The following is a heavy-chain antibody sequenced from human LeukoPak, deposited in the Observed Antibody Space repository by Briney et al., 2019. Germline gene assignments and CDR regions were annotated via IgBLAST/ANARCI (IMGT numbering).Heavy chain of an antibody. D-gene: IGHD1-26*01. J-gene: IGHJ4*02. CDR3: TTDPVGATTEDY. Sequence: PGGSLRLSCAASGFTFNNAWMNWVRQAPGKGLEWVGRIKSKTDGGTTDYAAPVKGRFTISRDDSKNTLYLQMNSLKTEDTAVYYCTTDPVGATTEDYWGQGTLVTVSS. CDR2: IKSKTDGGTT. V-gene: IGHV3-15*07. CDR1: GFTFNNAW.